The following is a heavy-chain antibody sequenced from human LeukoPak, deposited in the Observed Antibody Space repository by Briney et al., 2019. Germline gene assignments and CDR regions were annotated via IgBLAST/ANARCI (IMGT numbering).Heavy chain of an antibody. D-gene: IGHD3-10*01. CDR2: INPYNGNT. Sequence: ASVKVSFKASGYTFTSYGINWVRQAPGQGLEWMGWINPYNGNTKYGQKFQGRVTMTTDTSTSTGYMELRSLRSDDTAVYYCATDKRDFYDSGRLGFDPWGQGTLVTVSS. CDR3: ATDKRDFYDSGRLGFDP. J-gene: IGHJ5*02. V-gene: IGHV1-18*01. CDR1: GYTFTSYG.